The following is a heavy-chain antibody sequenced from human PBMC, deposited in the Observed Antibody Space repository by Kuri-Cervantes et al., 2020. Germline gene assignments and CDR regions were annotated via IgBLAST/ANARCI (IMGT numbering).Heavy chain of an antibody. D-gene: IGHD1-26*01. Sequence: ASVKVSCKTSGYIFTDNYIHWVRQAPGQGLEWMGWINPNSGGTNYAQKFQGRVTMTRDTSISTAYMELSRLRSDDTAVYYCARDLGGKGNWELLGNSWGQGTLVTVSS. CDR2: INPNSGGT. CDR3: ARDLGGKGNWELLGNS. J-gene: IGHJ4*02. CDR1: GYIFTDNY. V-gene: IGHV1-2*02.